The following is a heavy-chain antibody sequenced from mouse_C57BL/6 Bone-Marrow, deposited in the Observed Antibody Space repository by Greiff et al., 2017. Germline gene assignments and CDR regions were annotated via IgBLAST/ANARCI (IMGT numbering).Heavy chain of an antibody. J-gene: IGHJ4*01. V-gene: IGHV1-76*01. CDR1: GYTFTAYY. Sequence: VKLVESGAELVRPGASVKLSCKASGYTFTAYYINWVKQRPGQGLEWIARIYPGSGNTYYNEKFKGKATLTAEKSSSTAYMQLSSLTSEDSAVXYCAREDPYEYDKGGHYYAMEYWGQGTSVTVSS. D-gene: IGHD2-4*01. CDR2: IYPGSGNT. CDR3: AREDPYEYDKGGHYYAMEY.